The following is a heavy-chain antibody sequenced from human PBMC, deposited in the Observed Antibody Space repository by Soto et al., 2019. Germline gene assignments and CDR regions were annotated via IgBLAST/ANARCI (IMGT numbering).Heavy chain of an antibody. D-gene: IGHD2-8*01. V-gene: IGHV3-30*18. Sequence: PGGSLRLSCAASGFTFSNYGMHWVRQTPGKGLEWVAVISYDGSHQFYTDSVKGRFTISRDNFKNALYLQMNSLKTEDTAMYYCAKDPKCCTIGSQFLDNWFDPWGQGTLVTVSS. CDR2: ISYDGSHQ. J-gene: IGHJ5*02. CDR1: GFTFSNYG. CDR3: AKDPKCCTIGSQFLDNWFDP.